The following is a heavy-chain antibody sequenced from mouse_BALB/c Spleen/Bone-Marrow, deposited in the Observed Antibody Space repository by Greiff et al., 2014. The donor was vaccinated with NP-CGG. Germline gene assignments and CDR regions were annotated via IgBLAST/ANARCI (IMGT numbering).Heavy chain of an antibody. CDR2: IWSDGST. Sequence: VQLQESGPDLVAPSQILSITCTVSGFSLNSYGVHWVHQPPGKGLEWLGVIWSDGSTTYNSALKSRLSISKDNSKSQRFLKLHSLQTDDTAMYYCARHERGYAYAMDYWGQGTSVTVAS. V-gene: IGHV2-6-2*01. J-gene: IGHJ4*01. CDR1: GFSLNSYG. CDR3: ARHERGYAYAMDY. D-gene: IGHD2-2*01.